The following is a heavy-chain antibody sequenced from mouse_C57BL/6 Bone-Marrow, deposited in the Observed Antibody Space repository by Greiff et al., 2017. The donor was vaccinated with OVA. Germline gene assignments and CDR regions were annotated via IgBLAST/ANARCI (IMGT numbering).Heavy chain of an antibody. D-gene: IGHD4-1*01. J-gene: IGHJ2*01. Sequence: QVQLQQSGPELVKPGASVKISCKASGYTFTDYYINWVKQRPGQGLEWIGCIYPGSGNTKYNEKFKGKATLTVDTSSSTAYMQLSSLTSEDSAVYFCARGDWDYFDYWGQGTTLTVSS. V-gene: IGHV1-84*01. CDR1: GYTFTDYY. CDR3: ARGDWDYFDY. CDR2: IYPGSGNT.